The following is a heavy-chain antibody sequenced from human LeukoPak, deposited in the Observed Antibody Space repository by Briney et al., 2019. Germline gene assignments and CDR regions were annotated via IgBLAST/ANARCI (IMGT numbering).Heavy chain of an antibody. V-gene: IGHV3-30*03. D-gene: IGHD1-14*01. CDR1: GYTFSSYG. CDR2: ISYDGSNK. Sequence: GRSLRLSCAASGYTFSSYGMHWVRQAPGKGLEWVAVISYDGSNKYYADSVKGRFTISRDNSKNTLYLQMNSLRAEDTAVYYCARERGEKYDRGAFDIWGQGTMVTVSS. CDR3: ARERGEKYDRGAFDI. J-gene: IGHJ3*02.